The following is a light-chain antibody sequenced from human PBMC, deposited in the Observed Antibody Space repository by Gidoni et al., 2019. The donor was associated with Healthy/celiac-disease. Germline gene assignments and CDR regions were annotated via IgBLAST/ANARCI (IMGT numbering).Light chain of an antibody. CDR2: GES. V-gene: IGKV3-20*01. J-gene: IGKJ2*01. CDR3: QQYGSSPYT. CDR1: QSVSSSY. Sequence: EIVLTPSPGTLSLSPGERATLSCRASQSVSSSYLAWYQQKPGQAPRLLIYGESSRATGIPDRFSGSGSGTDFTLTISRLETEDFAVYYCQQYGSSPYTLGQGTKLEIK.